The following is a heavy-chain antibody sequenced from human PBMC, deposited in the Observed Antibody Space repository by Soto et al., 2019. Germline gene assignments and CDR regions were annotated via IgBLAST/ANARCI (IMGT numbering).Heavy chain of an antibody. Sequence: EVQLVESGGGVVRPGGSLRLSCAASGFTFDDYGMRWVRQVPGKGLEWISGINWSGGSTAYADSVKGRFTISRDNDKDSLFLQMSSLRAEDTALYYCARDWTYSGSYFGYWGQGTLVSVSS. CDR3: ARDWTYSGSYFGY. V-gene: IGHV3-20*04. CDR2: INWSGGST. D-gene: IGHD1-26*01. CDR1: GFTFDDYG. J-gene: IGHJ4*02.